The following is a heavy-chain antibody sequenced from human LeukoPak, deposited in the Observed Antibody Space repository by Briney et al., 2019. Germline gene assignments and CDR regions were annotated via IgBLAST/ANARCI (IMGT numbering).Heavy chain of an antibody. CDR3: ARLRGYDFWSGYPDAFDI. D-gene: IGHD3-3*01. CDR2: IYYSGST. J-gene: IGHJ3*02. Sequence: SETLSLTCTVSGGSISSYYWSWIRQPPGKGLEWIGYIYYSGSTNYNPSLKSRVTISVDTSKNQFSLKLSSVTAADTAVYYCARLRGYDFWSGYPDAFDIWGQGTMVTVSS. CDR1: GGSISSYY. V-gene: IGHV4-59*01.